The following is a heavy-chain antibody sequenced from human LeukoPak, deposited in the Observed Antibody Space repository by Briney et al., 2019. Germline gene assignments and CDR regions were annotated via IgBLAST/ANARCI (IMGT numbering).Heavy chain of an antibody. J-gene: IGHJ4*02. CDR2: IGTAGDT. D-gene: IGHD6-19*01. V-gene: IGHV3-13*04. CDR3: ARTRSLAGTWESYYFDY. Sequence: GGSLRLFCAASGFTFSIYDMLWVRQATGKGLEWGSAIGTAGDTYYPGSVKGRFTISRENAKNSLYLQMNSLRAGDTAVYYCARTRSLAGTWESYYFDYGGQGTRVTVSS. CDR1: GFTFSIYD.